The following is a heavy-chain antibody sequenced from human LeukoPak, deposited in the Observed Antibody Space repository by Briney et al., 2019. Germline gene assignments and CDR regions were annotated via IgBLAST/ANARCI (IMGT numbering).Heavy chain of an antibody. CDR1: GGSISSYY. D-gene: IGHD2-8*02. CDR3: ARESPGPIDY. J-gene: IGHJ4*02. CDR2: IYYSGST. Sequence: SETLSLTCTVSGGSISSYYWSWIRQPPGKGLEWIGYIYYSGSTNYNPSLKSRVTISVDTSKNQFSLKLSSVTAADTAVYYCARESPGPIDYWGQRTLVTVSS. V-gene: IGHV4-59*01.